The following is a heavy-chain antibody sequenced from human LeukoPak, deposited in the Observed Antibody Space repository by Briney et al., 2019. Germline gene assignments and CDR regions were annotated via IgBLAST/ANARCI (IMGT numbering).Heavy chain of an antibody. Sequence: PGGSLRLSCAASGFTFSGYAMSWVRQAPGKGLEWVSAVCGSDGSTHYADSVKGRFTISRDNSKNMLYLQMNSLRAEDTAVYYCAKGSGGSCFSPLDYWGRRTLVTVSS. CDR3: AKGSGGSCFSPLDY. D-gene: IGHD2-15*01. CDR1: GFTFSGYA. V-gene: IGHV3-23*01. CDR2: VCGSDGST. J-gene: IGHJ4*02.